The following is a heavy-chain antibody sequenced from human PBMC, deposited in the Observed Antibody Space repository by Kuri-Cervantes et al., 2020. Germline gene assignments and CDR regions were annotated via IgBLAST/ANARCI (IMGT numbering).Heavy chain of an antibody. CDR2: MHYSGSGSA. Sequence: SETLSLTCSVSGGSVNIDPYYWSWIRQPPGKGLEWIGYMHYSGSGSANYSPSLKSRVTISLGTSKNQFSLNLNSVTAADTAVYYCARDQRYCSGGSCYSLVSAWGQGTLVTVSS. CDR1: GGSVNIDPYY. CDR3: ARDQRYCSGGSCYSLVSA. J-gene: IGHJ5*02. D-gene: IGHD2-15*01. V-gene: IGHV4-61*01.